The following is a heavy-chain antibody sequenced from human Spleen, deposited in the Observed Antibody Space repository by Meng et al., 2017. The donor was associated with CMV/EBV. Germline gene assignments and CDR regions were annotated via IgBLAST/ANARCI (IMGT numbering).Heavy chain of an antibody. V-gene: IGHV3-11*04. J-gene: IGHJ6*02. Sequence: GESLKISCTASRFIFSDYFMIWLRQAPGKGLEWVSYVSGTGRIVYYADSVRGRFTISRDNSKNSLYLQMNSLGAEDTAVYYCARVFGISSDYYYYGMDVWGQGTTVTVSS. CDR3: ARVFGISSDYYYYGMDV. D-gene: IGHD6-6*01. CDR1: RFIFSDYF. CDR2: VSGTGRIV.